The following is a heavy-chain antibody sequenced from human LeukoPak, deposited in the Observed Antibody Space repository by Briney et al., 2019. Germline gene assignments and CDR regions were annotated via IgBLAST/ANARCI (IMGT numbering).Heavy chain of an antibody. CDR3: AKCGYSSGWYDY. Sequence: PGGSLRLSCAASGFTSSSYAMSWVRQAPGKGLEWVSAISGSGGSTYYADSVKGRFTISRDNSKNTLYLQMNSLRAEDTAVYYCAKCGYSSGWYDYWGQGTLVTVSS. J-gene: IGHJ4*02. V-gene: IGHV3-23*01. CDR1: GFTSSSYA. CDR2: ISGSGGST. D-gene: IGHD6-19*01.